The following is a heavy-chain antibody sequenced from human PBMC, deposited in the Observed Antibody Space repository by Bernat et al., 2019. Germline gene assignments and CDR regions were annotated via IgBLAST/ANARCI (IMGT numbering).Heavy chain of an antibody. CDR2: ISYDGSNK. Sequence: QVQLVESGGGVVQPGRSLRLSCAASGFTFSSYAMHWVRQAPGKGLEWVAAISYDGSNKYYVDFVKGRFTISRDNSKNTLYLQMNSLRAEDTAVYYCARDRRGTDSGGMDVWGQGTTVTVSS. J-gene: IGHJ6*02. D-gene: IGHD3-16*01. CDR1: GFTFSSYA. CDR3: ARDRRGTDSGGMDV. V-gene: IGHV3-30-3*01.